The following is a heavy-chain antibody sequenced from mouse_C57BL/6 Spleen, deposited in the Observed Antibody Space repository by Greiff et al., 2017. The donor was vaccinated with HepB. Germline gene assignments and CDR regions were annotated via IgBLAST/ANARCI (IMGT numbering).Heavy chain of an antibody. CDR3: ARDEITTGGGYYFDY. D-gene: IGHD2-4*01. Sequence: EVMLVESGGGLVKPGGSLKLSCAASGFTFSSYAMSWVRQTPEKRLEWVATISDGGSYTYYPDNVKGRFTISRDNAKNNLYLQMSHLKSEDTAMYYCARDEITTGGGYYFDYWGQGTTLTVSS. V-gene: IGHV5-4*01. CDR2: ISDGGSYT. J-gene: IGHJ2*01. CDR1: GFTFSSYA.